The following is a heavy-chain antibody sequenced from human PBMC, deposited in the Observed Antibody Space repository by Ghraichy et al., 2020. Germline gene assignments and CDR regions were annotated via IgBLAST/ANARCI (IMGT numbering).Heavy chain of an antibody. CDR1: GYSISSGYY. CDR3: ASQPYVLRYFDWLSLGGYYLDY. Sequence: SETLSLTCTVSGYSISSGYYWGWIRQPPGKGLEWIGSIYHSGSTYYNPSLKSRVTISVDTSKNQFSLKLSSVTAADTAVYYCASQPYVLRYFDWLSLGGYYLDYWGQGTMVTVSS. J-gene: IGHJ4*02. CDR2: IYHSGST. V-gene: IGHV4-38-2*02. D-gene: IGHD3-9*01.